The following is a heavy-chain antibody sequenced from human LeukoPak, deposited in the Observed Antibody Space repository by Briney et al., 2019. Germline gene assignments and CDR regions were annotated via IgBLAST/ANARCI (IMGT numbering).Heavy chain of an antibody. J-gene: IGHJ4*02. Sequence: ASVKVSCKASGYTFTSYGISWVRQAPGQGLEWMGWISAYNGNTNYAQKLQGRVTMTTDTSTSTAYMELRSLRSDDTAVYYCATVQQENLEWLLPFDYWGQGTLVTVSS. CDR2: ISAYNGNT. CDR3: ATVQQENLEWLLPFDY. CDR1: GYTFTSYG. D-gene: IGHD3-3*01. V-gene: IGHV1-18*01.